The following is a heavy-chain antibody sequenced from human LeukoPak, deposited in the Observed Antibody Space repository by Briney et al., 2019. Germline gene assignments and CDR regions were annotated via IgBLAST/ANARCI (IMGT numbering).Heavy chain of an antibody. Sequence: SQTLSLTCTVSGGSISSGGYYWSWIRQHPGKGLEWIGEINHSGSTNYNPSLKSRVTISVDTSKNQFSLKLSSVTAADTAVYYCAMGPIWAYDYWGQGTLVTVSS. CDR3: AMGPIWAYDY. J-gene: IGHJ4*02. V-gene: IGHV4-31*03. D-gene: IGHD3-16*01. CDR2: INHSGST. CDR1: GGSISSGGYY.